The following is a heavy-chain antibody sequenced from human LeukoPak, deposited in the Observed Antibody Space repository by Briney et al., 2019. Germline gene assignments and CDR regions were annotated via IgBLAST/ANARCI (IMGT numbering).Heavy chain of an antibody. Sequence: SQTLSLTCTVSGGCISSGRYYWSWIRQPAGKGLEWIGRFFPTGISNYNPSLKSRVTISVDTSKNQFSLKLTSVTAADTAVYYCARVDGSCSGGSCPSGNWFDPWGQGTLVTVSS. J-gene: IGHJ5*02. CDR1: GGCISSGRYY. V-gene: IGHV4-61*02. D-gene: IGHD2-15*01. CDR3: ARVDGSCSGGSCPSGNWFDP. CDR2: FFPTGIS.